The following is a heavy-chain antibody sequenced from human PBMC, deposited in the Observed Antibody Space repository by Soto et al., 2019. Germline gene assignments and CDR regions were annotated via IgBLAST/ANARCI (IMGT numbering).Heavy chain of an antibody. CDR3: ARLGLQSFGFFDY. CDR1: GYSFAAYW. CDR2: IYPADSDT. V-gene: IGHV5-51*01. J-gene: IGHJ4*02. Sequence: GESLKISCKGSGYSFAAYWIGCVRQMPGKGLEWMGIIYPADSDTRYSPSFQGQVTISVDKSISTAYLQWSSLKASDTAMYYCARLGLQSFGFFDYWGQGTLVTVSS. D-gene: IGHD3-16*01.